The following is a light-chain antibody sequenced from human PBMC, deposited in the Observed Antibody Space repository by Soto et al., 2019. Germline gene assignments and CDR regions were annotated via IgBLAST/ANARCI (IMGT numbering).Light chain of an antibody. J-gene: IGLJ1*01. CDR2: ENN. CDR3: QSYDSSLSGYV. Sequence: QSVLPQPPSVSEAPGQRVTISCTGSSSNIGAGYEAHLYQQVPGTAPKLPIYENNNRPSGVPDRFSGYKSGTSDSLAITGLQAEDEAEYYCQSYDSSLSGYVFGTGTKVTVL. V-gene: IGLV1-40*01. CDR1: SSNIGAGYE.